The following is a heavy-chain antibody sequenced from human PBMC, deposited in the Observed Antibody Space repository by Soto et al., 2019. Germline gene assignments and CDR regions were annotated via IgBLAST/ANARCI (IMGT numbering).Heavy chain of an antibody. CDR2: IKGKNDNGAT. J-gene: IGHJ6*02. D-gene: IGHD2-2*02. Sequence: GGSLRLSCAASGFTFSNIWMNWVRQAPGKGLEWVGRIKGKNDNGATDYVAPVKGRFTISRDDSMSTLYLQMNSLKTEDTAVYYSTAAVHYIRTSSDSYYYVMDVWGQGTTVTVSS. CDR1: GFTFSNIW. CDR3: TAAVHYIRTSSDSYYYVMDV. V-gene: IGHV3-15*07.